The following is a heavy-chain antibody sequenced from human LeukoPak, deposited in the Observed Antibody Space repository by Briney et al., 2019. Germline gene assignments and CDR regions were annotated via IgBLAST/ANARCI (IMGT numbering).Heavy chain of an antibody. D-gene: IGHD3-22*01. V-gene: IGHV4-34*01. CDR3: ARGDYYDSSGYYYRHFDY. Sequence: SETLSLTCAVHGGSFRGYYWSSIRQPPGKGLEWNGEISHSGSTNYNPYLKSRVTISIDTSKSQFSLKLSSVTAADTAVYYCARGDYYDSSGYYYRHFDYWGQGTLVTVSS. CDR1: GGSFRGYY. CDR2: ISHSGST. J-gene: IGHJ4*02.